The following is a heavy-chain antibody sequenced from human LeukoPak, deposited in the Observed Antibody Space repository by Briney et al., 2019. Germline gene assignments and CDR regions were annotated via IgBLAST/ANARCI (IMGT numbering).Heavy chain of an antibody. CDR1: GGSISSDGYY. CDR2: IYYSGTT. CDR3: ARDPY. Sequence: SETLSLTCTVSGGSISSDGYYWSWIRQHPGKGLEWIGYIYYSGTTYYNPSLESRVTISVDTSKNQFFLNLSSVTAADTAVYYCARDPYWGQGTLVTVSS. J-gene: IGHJ4*02. V-gene: IGHV4-31*03.